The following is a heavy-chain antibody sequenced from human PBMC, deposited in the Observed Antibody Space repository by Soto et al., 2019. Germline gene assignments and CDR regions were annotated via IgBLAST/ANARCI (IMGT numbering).Heavy chain of an antibody. CDR1: GESISSSSYY. V-gene: IGHV4-39*01. CDR3: ARQRTTVVTQAYFDY. D-gene: IGHD2-21*02. J-gene: IGHJ4*02. Sequence: SETLSLTCLVSGESISSSSYYWGWIRQPPGKGLEWIGSIYHSGRTYYNPSLKSRVSISIDTSKNQFSLKLSSVTAADTALYYCARQRTTVVTQAYFDYSSQGALVTASS. CDR2: IYHSGRT.